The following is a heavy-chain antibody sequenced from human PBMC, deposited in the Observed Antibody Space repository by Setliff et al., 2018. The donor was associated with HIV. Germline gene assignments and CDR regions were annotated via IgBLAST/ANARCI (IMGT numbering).Heavy chain of an antibody. Sequence: SETLSLTCAVYGGSFSGDYWGWIRQSPRKGLEWIGTIYSNGRTYYNPSLKSRVTMSLDTSKSQFSLKLRSVTATDTAVYYCARRIAVANYYFDFWGQGTLVTVSS. CDR1: GGSFSGDY. J-gene: IGHJ4*02. CDR3: ARRIAVANYYFDF. CDR2: IYSNGRT. D-gene: IGHD6-19*01. V-gene: IGHV4-34*01.